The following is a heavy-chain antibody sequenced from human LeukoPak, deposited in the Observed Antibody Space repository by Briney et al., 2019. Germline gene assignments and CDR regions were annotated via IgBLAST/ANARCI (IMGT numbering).Heavy chain of an antibody. CDR1: GFTFSSYA. CDR3: ARVGGATGEYYFDY. V-gene: IGHV3-30-3*01. D-gene: IGHD1-26*01. Sequence: GRSLRLSCAASGFTFSSYAMHWVRQAPGKGLEWVAVISYDGSNKYYADSVKGRFTISRDNSKNTLYLQMNSLRAEDTAVHYCARVGGATGEYYFDYWGQGTLVTVSS. J-gene: IGHJ4*02. CDR2: ISYDGSNK.